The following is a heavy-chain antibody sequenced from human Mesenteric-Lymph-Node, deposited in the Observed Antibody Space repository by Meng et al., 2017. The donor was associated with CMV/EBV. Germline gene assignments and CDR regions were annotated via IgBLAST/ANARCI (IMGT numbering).Heavy chain of an antibody. Sequence: GGSLRLSCAASGFTFSSYEMNWVRQAPGKGLEWVSYISSSGSTIYYADSVKGRFTISRDNAKNSLYLQMNSLRAEDTAVYYCARDLGPYSSSWAYYYYYGMDVWGQGTTVTV. V-gene: IGHV3-48*03. CDR1: GFTFSSYE. CDR3: ARDLGPYSSSWAYYYYYGMDV. CDR2: ISSSGSTI. J-gene: IGHJ6*02. D-gene: IGHD6-13*01.